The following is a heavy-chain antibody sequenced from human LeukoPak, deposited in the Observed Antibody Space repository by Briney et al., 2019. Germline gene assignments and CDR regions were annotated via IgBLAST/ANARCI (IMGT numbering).Heavy chain of an antibody. Sequence: PGGSLRLSCAAVGFNFSSYWMTWVRQAPGKGLEWVANIKQDGTEKYYVDSVKGRFTISRDNAKNSLYLQMNSLRAVDTAVYFCARPTTVTMVGAFDIWGLGTMVTVSS. CDR3: ARPTTVTMVGAFDI. V-gene: IGHV3-7*04. CDR1: GFNFSSYW. D-gene: IGHD4-17*01. J-gene: IGHJ3*02. CDR2: IKQDGTEK.